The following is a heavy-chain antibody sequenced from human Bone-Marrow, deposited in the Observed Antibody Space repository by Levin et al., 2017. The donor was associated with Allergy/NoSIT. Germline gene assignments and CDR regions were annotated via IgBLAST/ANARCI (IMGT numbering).Heavy chain of an antibody. CDR1: GGSISDGTSY. D-gene: IGHD2/OR15-2a*01. V-gene: IGHV4-39*01. CDR3: ARGYCNSSTCYIHGAFDI. J-gene: IGHJ3*02. CDR2: IYYNGRS. Sequence: KTSETLSLTCSVSGGSISDGTSYWGWVRQPPGKRLEWIGSIYYNGRSYYNPSLKSRVNIFLDASRNEVSLKLSSVAAADTALYYCARGYCNSSTCYIHGAFDIWGQGIMVTVSS.